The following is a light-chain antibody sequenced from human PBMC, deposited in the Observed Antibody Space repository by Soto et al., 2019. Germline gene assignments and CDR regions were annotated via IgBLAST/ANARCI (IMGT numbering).Light chain of an antibody. CDR2: EVS. V-gene: IGLV2-14*01. Sequence: QSALTQPASVSGSPGQSITISCTGTSSDDGGYNYVSWYQQHPGKAPKLMIYEVSNRPSGVSNRFSGSKSGNTASLTISGLQAGDEADYYCSSYTSSSIDYVFGTGTKLTVL. J-gene: IGLJ1*01. CDR3: SSYTSSSIDYV. CDR1: SSDDGGYNY.